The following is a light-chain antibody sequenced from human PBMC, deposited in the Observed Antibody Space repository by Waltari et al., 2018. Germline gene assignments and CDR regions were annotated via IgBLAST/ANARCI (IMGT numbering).Light chain of an antibody. J-gene: IGKJ2*01. CDR3: MQGTHWPYT. V-gene: IGKV2-30*01. CDR2: TVS. CDR1: QTLVFSDRNTF. Sequence: DVVMTQSPLSLPVTLGQPASISCRSSQTLVFSDRNTFLHWFQQRPGQSPRRLIYTVSNRDSGVPDRFSGSGSGTDFTLKISRVEAEDVGVYYCMQGTHWPYTFGQGTKLEIK.